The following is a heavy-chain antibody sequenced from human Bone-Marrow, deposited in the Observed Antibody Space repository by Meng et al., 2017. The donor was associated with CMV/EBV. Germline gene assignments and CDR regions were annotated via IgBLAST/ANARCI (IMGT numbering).Heavy chain of an antibody. Sequence: GGSLRLSCAASGFTFSSYWMSWVRQAPGKGLEWVANIKQDGSEKYYVDSVKGRFTISRDNAKNSLYLQMNSLRAEDTAVYYCAKDKGDIVVVPAAIYYWGQGTLATVSS. D-gene: IGHD2-2*01. V-gene: IGHV3-7*03. CDR2: IKQDGSEK. CDR3: AKDKGDIVVVPAAIYY. J-gene: IGHJ4*02. CDR1: GFTFSSYW.